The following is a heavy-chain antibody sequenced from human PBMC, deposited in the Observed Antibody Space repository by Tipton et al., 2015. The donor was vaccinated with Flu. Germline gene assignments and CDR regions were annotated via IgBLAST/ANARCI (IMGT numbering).Heavy chain of an antibody. CDR1: GGSISDYY. V-gene: IGHV4-4*08. D-gene: IGHD4-11*01. CDR3: ARVGSDNSALD. J-gene: IGHJ4*02. Sequence: TLSLTCTVSGGSISDYYWSWIRQPPGKGLVWIAYSSGSSGHTNYNPSLKSRGTISVDTSKNQFFLKLTFVTAADTATYYCARVGSDNSALDWGQGTPVTVSS. CDR2: SSGSSGHT.